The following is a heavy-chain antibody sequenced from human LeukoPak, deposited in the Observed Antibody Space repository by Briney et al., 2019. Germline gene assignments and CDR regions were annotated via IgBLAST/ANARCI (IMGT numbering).Heavy chain of an antibody. CDR2: INHSGST. D-gene: IGHD4-17*01. Sequence: SETLSLTCAVYGGSFSGYYWSWIRQPPGKGLEWIGEINHSGSTNYNPSLKSRVTISVDTSKNQFSLKLSSVTAADTAVYYCARGDDYVDAFDIWGQGTMVTVSS. V-gene: IGHV4-34*01. J-gene: IGHJ3*02. CDR3: ARGDDYVDAFDI. CDR1: GGSFSGYY.